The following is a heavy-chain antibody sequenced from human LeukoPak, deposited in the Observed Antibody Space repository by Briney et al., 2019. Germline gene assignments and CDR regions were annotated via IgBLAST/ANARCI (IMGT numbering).Heavy chain of an antibody. V-gene: IGHV3-74*01. CDR1: GFTFRDYW. CDR2: LHSDGSNT. CDR3: ARLSGYSNIDY. J-gene: IGHJ4*02. Sequence: GGSLRLSCAASGFTFRDYWMHWVRQAPGKGLVWVSRLHSDGSNTTYADSVKGRFTISRDNAKNTLCLQMNSLRAEDTAVYYCARLSGYSNIDYWGQGALVTVSS. D-gene: IGHD6-13*01.